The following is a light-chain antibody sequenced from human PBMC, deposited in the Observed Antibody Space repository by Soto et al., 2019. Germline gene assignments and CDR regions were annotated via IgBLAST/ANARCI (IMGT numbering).Light chain of an antibody. CDR1: QSVTNS. CDR2: HAS. Sequence: EIVLTQSPATLSLSPGERATLSCRASQSVTNSLAWYQQKPGQAPRLLIYHASNTATGIPARFSGSGSGTDCTHTISSLEPADFAVYSWQQRRTFCQGTKVEIK. J-gene: IGKJ1*01. CDR3: QQRRT. V-gene: IGKV3-11*01.